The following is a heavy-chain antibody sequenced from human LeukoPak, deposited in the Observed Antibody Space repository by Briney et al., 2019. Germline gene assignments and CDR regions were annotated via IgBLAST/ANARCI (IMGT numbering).Heavy chain of an antibody. D-gene: IGHD4-17*01. Sequence: PSETLSLTCTVSGGSISSYYWSWIRQPPGKGLEWVGEISHSGITNYNASLKSRVTISLKKSESQFSLMVSSVTAADTAVYYCTRQSGTVTPIDYWSQGTLVTVSS. J-gene: IGHJ4*02. CDR3: TRQSGTVTPIDY. V-gene: IGHV4-34*01. CDR2: ISHSGIT. CDR1: GGSISSYY.